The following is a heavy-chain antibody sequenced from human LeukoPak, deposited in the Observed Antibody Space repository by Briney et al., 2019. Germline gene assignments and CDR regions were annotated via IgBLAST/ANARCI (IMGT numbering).Heavy chain of an antibody. CDR3: AKKILGISYCFDY. CDR1: GFTFSSYS. CDR2: ISSSSSYV. J-gene: IGHJ4*02. Sequence: PGGSLRLSCAASGFTFSSYSMNWVRQAPGKGLEWVSSISSSSSYVYYADSVKGRFTISRDNAKNTIYLQMNSLRAEDTAVYYCAKKILGISYCFDYWGQGTLVTVSS. V-gene: IGHV3-21*04. D-gene: IGHD3-10*01.